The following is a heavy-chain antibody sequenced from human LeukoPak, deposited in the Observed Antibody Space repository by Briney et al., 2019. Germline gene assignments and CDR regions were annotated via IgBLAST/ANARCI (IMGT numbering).Heavy chain of an antibody. Sequence: GGSLRLSCVASGFTFSSYSMNWVRQAPGKGLEWVSYISSSSSTIYYADSVKGRFTISRDNPKNSLYLQMNNLRAEDTAVYYCARFSSGWYVDCWGQGTLVTVSS. CDR1: GFTFSSYS. D-gene: IGHD6-19*01. J-gene: IGHJ4*02. V-gene: IGHV3-48*01. CDR3: ARFSSGWYVDC. CDR2: ISSSSSTI.